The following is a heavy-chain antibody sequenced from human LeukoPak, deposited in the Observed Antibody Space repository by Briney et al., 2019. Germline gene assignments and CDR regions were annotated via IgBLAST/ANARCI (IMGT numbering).Heavy chain of an antibody. D-gene: IGHD2-15*01. J-gene: IGHJ4*02. CDR3: AREKLLRSTPLDY. Sequence: PGGSLRLSCAASGFTFSSYEMNWVRQAPGKGLEWVSYISSSGSTIYYADSVKGRFTISRDNAKNSLYLQMNILRAEDTAVYYCAREKLLRSTPLDYWGQGTLVTVSS. CDR1: GFTFSSYE. CDR2: ISSSGSTI. V-gene: IGHV3-48*03.